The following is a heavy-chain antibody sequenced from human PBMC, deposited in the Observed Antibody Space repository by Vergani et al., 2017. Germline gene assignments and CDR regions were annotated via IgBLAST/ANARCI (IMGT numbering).Heavy chain of an antibody. D-gene: IGHD5-18*01. CDR2: IKQDGSEK. CDR3: ARDRKTAMVHYFDY. J-gene: IGHJ4*02. Sequence: VQLVQSGAEVKKPGASVKVACKASGFTFSSYWMSWVRQAPGKGLEWVANIKQDGSEKYYVDSVKGRFTISRDNAKNSLYLQMNSLRAEDTAVYYCARDRKTAMVHYFDYWGQGTLVTVSS. V-gene: IGHV3-7*01. CDR1: GFTFSSYW.